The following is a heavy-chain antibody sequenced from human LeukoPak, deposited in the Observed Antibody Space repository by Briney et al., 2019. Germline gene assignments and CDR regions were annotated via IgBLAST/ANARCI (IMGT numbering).Heavy chain of an antibody. V-gene: IGHV4-4*07. CDR2: IYTSGST. CDR1: GGSISSYY. Sequence: SETLSLTCTVSGGSISSYYWSWIRQPAGKGLEWIGRIYTSGSTNYNPSLKSRVTMSVDTSKNQFSLKLSSVTAADTAVYYCARGSDAVGSYSYYYYYYMDVWGKGTTVTISS. J-gene: IGHJ6*03. D-gene: IGHD1-26*01. CDR3: ARGSDAVGSYSYYYYYYMDV.